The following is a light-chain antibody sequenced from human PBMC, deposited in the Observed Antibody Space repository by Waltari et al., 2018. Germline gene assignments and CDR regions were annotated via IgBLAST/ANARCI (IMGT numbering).Light chain of an antibody. Sequence: FMLTQPHSVSESLGKTVTISCTRSSGSIASNYVQWYQQRPGSFPTTVIYEDNQSSSGVPDLFSGSIDTSSNSASLRSTGLMTEVEADYYCQSYVSNVCVFGGGTRLT. CDR3: QSYVSNVCV. V-gene: IGLV6-57*01. CDR2: EDN. CDR1: SGSIASNY. J-gene: IGLJ3*02.